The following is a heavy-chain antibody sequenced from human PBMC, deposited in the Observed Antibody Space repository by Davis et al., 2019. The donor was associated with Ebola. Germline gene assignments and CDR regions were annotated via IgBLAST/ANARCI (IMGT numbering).Heavy chain of an antibody. J-gene: IGHJ2*01. CDR3: ARPYPARTTVDWYFDL. D-gene: IGHD4-17*01. V-gene: IGHV4-39*01. CDR1: GGSISSSGYY. CDR2: VYNGGRT. Sequence: SETLSLTCTVSGGSISSSGYYWGWIRQPPGKGLEWIGSVYNGGRTYYNPSHKSRLTISVDASKNQFSLILSSVTASDTAVYYCARPYPARTTVDWYFDLWGRGTLVTVSS.